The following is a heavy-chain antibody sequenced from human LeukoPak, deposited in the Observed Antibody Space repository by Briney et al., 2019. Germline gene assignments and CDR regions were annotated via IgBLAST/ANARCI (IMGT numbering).Heavy chain of an antibody. CDR2: IYYSGST. D-gene: IGHD4-23*01. J-gene: IGHJ4*02. Sequence: SETLSLTCGVSGGSISITNWWTWVRQPPGKGLEWIGSIYYSGSTQYNPSLKSRVTISVDTSKNQFSLKLRSVTAADTAVYYCATSPQYGGYWGQGTLVTVSS. CDR1: GGSISITNW. CDR3: ATSPQYGGY. V-gene: IGHV4-4*02.